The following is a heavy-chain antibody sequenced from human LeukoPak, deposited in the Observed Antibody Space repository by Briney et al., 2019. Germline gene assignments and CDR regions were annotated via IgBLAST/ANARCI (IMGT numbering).Heavy chain of an antibody. CDR3: TRDLYSSSWYYYYYYMDV. J-gene: IGHJ6*03. V-gene: IGHV3-49*04. Sequence: GGSLRLSCSASGFTFGDYDMSWVRQAPGKGLEWVGLMRSKEYGRTTEYAASVKGRFAISRDDSKNIAYLQMNSLENEDTAVYYCTRDLYSSSWYYYYYYMDVWGKGTTVTVSS. CDR2: MRSKEYGRTT. D-gene: IGHD6-13*01. CDR1: GFTFGDYD.